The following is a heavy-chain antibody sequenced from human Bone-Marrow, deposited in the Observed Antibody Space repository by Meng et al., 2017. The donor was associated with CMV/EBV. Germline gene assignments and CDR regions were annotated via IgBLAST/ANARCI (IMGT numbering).Heavy chain of an antibody. Sequence: GSLRLSCTVSGGSISSYYWSWIRQPPGKGLEWIGYIYYSGSTNYNPSLKSRVTISVDTSKNQFSLKLTSVTAADTAVYYCARGYDFWSGYSATALGYWGQGALVTVSS. CDR1: GGSISSYY. CDR2: IYYSGST. J-gene: IGHJ4*02. V-gene: IGHV4-59*12. CDR3: ARGYDFWSGYSATALGY. D-gene: IGHD3-3*01.